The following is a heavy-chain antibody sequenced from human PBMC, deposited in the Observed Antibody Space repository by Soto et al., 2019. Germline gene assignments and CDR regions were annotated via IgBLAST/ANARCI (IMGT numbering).Heavy chain of an antibody. Sequence: ASVKVCCKASGYTFANYTIQWVRQASGQRLEWMGWINTGNGDTKYSQKFQDRVTITRDTSASTAYMELSSLRSEDTAVYYCARAIATYYSWFDPWGQGTLVTVSS. V-gene: IGHV1-3*04. CDR3: ARAIATYYSWFDP. CDR2: INTGNGDT. D-gene: IGHD1-26*01. CDR1: GYTFANYT. J-gene: IGHJ5*02.